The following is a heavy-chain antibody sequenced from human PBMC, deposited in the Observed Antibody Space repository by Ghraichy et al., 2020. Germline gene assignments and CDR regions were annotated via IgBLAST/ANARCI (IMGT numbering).Heavy chain of an antibody. CDR2: MHLSGNA. CDR3: ANTKRATIDY. D-gene: IGHD2-21*01. J-gene: IGHJ4*02. V-gene: IGHV4-4*02. CDR1: GGSISNDNW. Sequence: SQTLSLTCAVSGGSISNDNWWAWVRQSPGTGLEWIGEMHLSGNANYNPSLKSRVTISIDKSKNQFSLNLTSVTAADTAVYYCANTKRATIDYWGQGTLVTVSS.